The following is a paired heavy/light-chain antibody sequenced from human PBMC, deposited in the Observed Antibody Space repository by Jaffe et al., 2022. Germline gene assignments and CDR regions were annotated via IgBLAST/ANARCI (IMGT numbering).Light chain of an antibody. V-gene: IGKV1-6*01. CDR2: DAS. CDR1: QDIRKE. CDR3: LQDLSYPLT. Sequence: AIQMTQSPSSLSTSVGDRVTITCRASQDIRKELGWYQKKPGKGPKLLIHDASTLQSGVPSRFSGSGSGTDFTLTISSLQPEDFATYYCLQDLSYPLTFGGGTKVEIK. J-gene: IGKJ4*01.
Heavy chain of an antibody. CDR2: ISNSGDI. Sequence: EVQLVESGGGLVKPGGSLRLSCAASGFTFSGYNMNWVRQAPGKGLEWVSSISNSGDIYYTDSVKGRFTISRDNAHNSLYLLMNFLTADDTAVYYCARDSGRTATRPGYFDYWGQGALVTVSS. CDR3: ARDSGRTATRPGYFDY. D-gene: IGHD6-6*01. CDR1: GFTFSGYN. J-gene: IGHJ4*02. V-gene: IGHV3-21*02.